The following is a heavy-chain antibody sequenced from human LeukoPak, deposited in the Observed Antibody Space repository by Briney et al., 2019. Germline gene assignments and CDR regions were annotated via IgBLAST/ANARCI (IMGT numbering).Heavy chain of an antibody. J-gene: IGHJ4*02. V-gene: IGHV3-74*01. D-gene: IGHD2-21*01. CDR3: SRLWWPAGRGFDY. CDR2: INSDGSST. CDR1: GFTFSSYW. Sequence: GGSLRLSCSASGFTFSSYWMHWVRQAPGKGLVWVSRINSDGSSTSYADSVKGRFTISRDNAKNTLYLQMNSLRAEDTAVYYCSRLWWPAGRGFDYWGQGTLVTVSS.